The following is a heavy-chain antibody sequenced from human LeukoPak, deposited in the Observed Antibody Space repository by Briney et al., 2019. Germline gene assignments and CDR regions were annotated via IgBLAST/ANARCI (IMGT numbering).Heavy chain of an antibody. CDR1: GGSISSGDYY. D-gene: IGHD1-26*01. CDR2: IYYSGST. Sequence: KASETLSLTCTVSGGSISSGDYYWSWVRQPPGKGLEWIGYIYYSGSTYYNPSLKSRVTISVDTSKNQFSLKLSSVTAADTAVYYCARAWEDRRLYQEGFDYWGQGTLVTVSS. CDR3: ARAWEDRRLYQEGFDY. J-gene: IGHJ4*02. V-gene: IGHV4-30-4*01.